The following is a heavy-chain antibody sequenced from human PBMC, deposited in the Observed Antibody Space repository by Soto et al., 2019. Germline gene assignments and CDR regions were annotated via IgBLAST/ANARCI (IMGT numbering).Heavy chain of an antibody. CDR2: ILPFFGTA. V-gene: IGHV1-69*15. CDR3: ARGHAFGGNSAAFDV. CDR1: GGSFRREA. J-gene: IGHJ3*01. D-gene: IGHD2-15*01. Sequence: QVQLVQSGAEVKKPGSSVKVSCKASGGSFRREAINWVRQAPGQGPEWMGNILPFFGTADYAPKFQGRVTLTAGVSTTTVYVEMSSLRFEDTAVYYCARGHAFGGNSAAFDVWGQGTMVIVSS.